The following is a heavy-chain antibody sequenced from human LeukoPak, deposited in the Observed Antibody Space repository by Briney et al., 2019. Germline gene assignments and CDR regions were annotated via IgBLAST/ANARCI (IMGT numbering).Heavy chain of an antibody. CDR2: ISLNSGNT. V-gene: IGHV1-18*01. Sequence: DSVTLSCKASGYTFPNFGITWVRHAPGQGLEWMGGISLNSGNTKYGQTFKGGVTITKETSKSTDYMGLGALRSDDTAVYYGSRQAVTAAEKNYFYFYMDSWGKGTTFTASS. D-gene: IGHD6-13*01. CDR1: GYTFPNFG. J-gene: IGHJ6*03. CDR3: SRQAVTAAEKNYFYFYMDS.